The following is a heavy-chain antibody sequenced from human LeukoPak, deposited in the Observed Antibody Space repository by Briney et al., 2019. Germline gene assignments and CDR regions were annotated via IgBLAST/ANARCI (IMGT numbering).Heavy chain of an antibody. CDR2: IYYSGST. V-gene: IGHV4-30-4*08. CDR3: ARGGYYYDSSGYYYPFDY. CDR1: GGSITSGDYY. D-gene: IGHD3-22*01. Sequence: PSETLPLTCTVSGGSITSGDYYWSWIRQPPGKGLEWIGYIYYSGSTYYNPSLKSRVTMSVDTSKNQFSLRLSSVTAADTAVYYCARGGYYYDSSGYYYPFDYWGQGTLVTVSS. J-gene: IGHJ4*02.